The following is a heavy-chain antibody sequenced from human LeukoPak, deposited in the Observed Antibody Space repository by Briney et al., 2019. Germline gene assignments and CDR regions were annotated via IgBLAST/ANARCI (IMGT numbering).Heavy chain of an antibody. D-gene: IGHD6-19*01. J-gene: IGHJ4*02. V-gene: IGHV4-61*03. CDR3: ARDGGQGSGWSTIDY. CDR1: GGSVSSGSYF. Sequence: EASETLSLTCTVSGGSVSSGSYFWSWIRQPPGKGLEWIGYIFYNGETNYNPSLTSRLALSIDASKNHFSLKLTSVTAADTGVYYCARDGGQGSGWSTIDYWGQGTLVTVSS. CDR2: IFYNGET.